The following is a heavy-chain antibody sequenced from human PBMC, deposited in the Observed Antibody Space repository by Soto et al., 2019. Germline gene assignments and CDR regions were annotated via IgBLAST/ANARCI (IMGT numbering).Heavy chain of an antibody. CDR1: GYTFTSYY. Sequence: ASVKVSCKASGYTFTSYYMHWVRQAPGQGLEWMGIINPSGGSTSYAQKFQGRVTMTRDTSTSTVYMELSSLRSEDTAVYYCARDFVDIVATSEPDDYWGQGTLVTFAS. J-gene: IGHJ4*02. V-gene: IGHV1-46*03. CDR2: INPSGGST. D-gene: IGHD5-12*01. CDR3: ARDFVDIVATSEPDDY.